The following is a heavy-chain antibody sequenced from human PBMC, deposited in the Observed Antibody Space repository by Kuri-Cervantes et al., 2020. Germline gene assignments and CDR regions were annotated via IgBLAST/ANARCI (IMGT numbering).Heavy chain of an antibody. J-gene: IGHJ6*02. Sequence: GESLKISCAASGFTFSSYGMHWVRQAPGKGLEWVAVISYDGSNKYYADSVKGRFTISRDNSKNTLYLQMNSLRAEDTAVYYCVSSGYYYYYGMDVWGQGTTVTGSS. D-gene: IGHD3-22*01. V-gene: IGHV3-30*03. CDR2: ISYDGSNK. CDR1: GFTFSSYG. CDR3: VSSGYYYYYGMDV.